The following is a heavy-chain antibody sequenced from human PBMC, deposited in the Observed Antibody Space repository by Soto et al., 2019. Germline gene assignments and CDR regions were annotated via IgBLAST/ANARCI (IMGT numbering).Heavy chain of an antibody. D-gene: IGHD3-10*01. V-gene: IGHV3-20*04. J-gene: IGHJ4*02. CDR3: AQLYSFFDY. CDR1: GFTFEDYG. CDR2: INGNGGST. Sequence: GGSLRLSCAVSGFTFEDYGMSWVRQVPGKGLEWVSGINGNGGSTRYADSVKGRFTISRDNSKNTLYLQMNSLRAEDTAVYYCAQLYSFFDYWGQGTLVTVSS.